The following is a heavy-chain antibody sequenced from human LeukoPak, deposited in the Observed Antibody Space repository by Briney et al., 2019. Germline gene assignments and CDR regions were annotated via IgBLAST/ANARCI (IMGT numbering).Heavy chain of an antibody. CDR3: ARFALTSSLDH. V-gene: IGHV5-51*01. Sequence: GESLKISCKISGYKLTNNWIGWVRQVPGKGLEWMGLIYPGYSDAKYSPSFQCQVTLSVDASISTAYLQLSGLRASDTAIYYCARFALTSSLDHWGQGPLVTVSS. CDR2: IYPGYSDA. CDR1: GYKLTNNW. D-gene: IGHD6-13*01. J-gene: IGHJ5*02.